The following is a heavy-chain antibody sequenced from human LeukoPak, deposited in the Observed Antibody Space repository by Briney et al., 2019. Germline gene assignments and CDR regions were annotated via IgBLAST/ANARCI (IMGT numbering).Heavy chain of an antibody. CDR1: GFTFSSYG. V-gene: IGHV3-21*01. CDR2: ISSSSSYI. J-gene: IGHJ4*02. CDR3: ARGNNYYDSSGYSFAAYYFDY. D-gene: IGHD3-22*01. Sequence: GGSLRLSCAASGFTFSSYGMHWVRQAPGKGLEWVSSISSSSSYIYYADSLKGRFTISRDNAKNSLYLQMNSLRAEDTAVYYCARGNNYYDSSGYSFAAYYFDYWGQGTLVTVSS.